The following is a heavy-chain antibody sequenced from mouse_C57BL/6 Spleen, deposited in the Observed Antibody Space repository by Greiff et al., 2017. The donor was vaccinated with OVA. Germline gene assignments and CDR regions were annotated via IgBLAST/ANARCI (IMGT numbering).Heavy chain of an antibody. CDR1: GYAFSSSW. V-gene: IGHV1-82*01. CDR3: AKSLYGNYYAMDY. CDR2: IYPGDGDT. Sequence: QVQLQQSGPELVKPGASVKISCKASGYAFSSSWMNWVKQRPGKGLEWIGRIYPGDGDTNYNGKFKGKATLTADKSSSTAYMQLSSLTTEVSAVYFCAKSLYGNYYAMDYWGQGTSVTVSS. J-gene: IGHJ4*01. D-gene: IGHD2-1*01.